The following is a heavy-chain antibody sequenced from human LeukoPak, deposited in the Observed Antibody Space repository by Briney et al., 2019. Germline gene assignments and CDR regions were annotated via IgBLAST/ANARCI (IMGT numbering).Heavy chain of an antibody. Sequence: KPSETLSLTCTVSGGSISSYYWSWIRQPAGKGLEWIGRIYTSGSTNYNPSLKSRVTMSVDTSKNQFSLKLSSVTAADTAVYYCAREGTGYSSSWHFDYWGKGTLVTVSS. CDR2: IYTSGST. J-gene: IGHJ4*02. CDR1: GGSISSYY. CDR3: AREGTGYSSSWHFDY. V-gene: IGHV4-4*07. D-gene: IGHD6-13*01.